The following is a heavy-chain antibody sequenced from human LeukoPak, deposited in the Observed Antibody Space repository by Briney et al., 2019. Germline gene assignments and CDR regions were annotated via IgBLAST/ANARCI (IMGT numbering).Heavy chain of an antibody. D-gene: IGHD1-7*01. V-gene: IGHV3-30*18. Sequence: GGSLRLSCAASGFTFSSYGMHWVRQAPGKGLEWVAVISYDGSNKYYADSVKGRFTISRDNSKNTLYLQMNSLRAEDTAVYYCAKDKYNWNYVPGDMNWFDPWGQGTLVTVSS. CDR1: GFTFSSYG. J-gene: IGHJ5*02. CDR3: AKDKYNWNYVPGDMNWFDP. CDR2: ISYDGSNK.